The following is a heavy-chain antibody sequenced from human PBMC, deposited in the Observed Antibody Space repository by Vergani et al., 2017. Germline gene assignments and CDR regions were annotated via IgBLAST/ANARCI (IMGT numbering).Heavy chain of an antibody. Sequence: EAQLLESGGGLVQPGGSLRLSCAASGFSFASYAMSWVRQAPGKGLEWVSGISGSGGSTYYAGSVKGRFTSSRDNSKNTLYLQMSSLRAEDTAVYYCAKDYYDSSGYPADDAFDIWGQGTMVTVSS. CDR3: AKDYYDSSGYPADDAFDI. V-gene: IGHV3-23*01. D-gene: IGHD3-22*01. J-gene: IGHJ3*02. CDR1: GFSFASYA. CDR2: ISGSGGST.